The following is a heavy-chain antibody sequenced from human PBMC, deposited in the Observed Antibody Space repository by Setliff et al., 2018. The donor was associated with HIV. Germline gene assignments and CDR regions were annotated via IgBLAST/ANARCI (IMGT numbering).Heavy chain of an antibody. J-gene: IGHJ4*02. V-gene: IGHV4-31*03. Sequence: KTSETLSLTCSVSGGSINSGHYYWSWIRHHPGKGLEWIGYIYYTGSTYFNPSLKSRLTLSIDTSKNQFSLKLSSVTAADTAVYYCARDRYAGEIDYWGQGTLVTSPQ. CDR1: GGSINSGHYY. D-gene: IGHD3-10*01. CDR2: IYYTGST. CDR3: ARDRYAGEIDY.